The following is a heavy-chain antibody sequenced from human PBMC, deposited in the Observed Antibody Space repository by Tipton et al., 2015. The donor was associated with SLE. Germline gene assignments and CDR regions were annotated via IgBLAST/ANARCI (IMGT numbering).Heavy chain of an antibody. CDR1: GGSISSHY. CDR2: IYYSGST. J-gene: IGHJ4*02. V-gene: IGHV4-59*11. Sequence: TLSLTCTVSGGSISSHYWSWIRQPPGKGLEWIGYIYYSGSTSYNPSLKSRVTISVNTSKNQFSLKLSSVTAADTAVYYCARGIIAAAFLYYFDYWGQGTLVTVSS. D-gene: IGHD6-13*01. CDR3: ARGIIAAAFLYYFDY.